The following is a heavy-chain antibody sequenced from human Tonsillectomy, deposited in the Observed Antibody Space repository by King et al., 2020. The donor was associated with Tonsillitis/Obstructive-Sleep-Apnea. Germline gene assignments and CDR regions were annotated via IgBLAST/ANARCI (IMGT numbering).Heavy chain of an antibody. CDR3: AEDAACAKMVPLMDV. Sequence: VQLVESGGGVVQPGRSLRLSCAASGFTFSSYGMHWVRQAPGKGLEWVALILYDGSNKYYADSVKGRFTISRDNSKNTLYLQINSLRAEDTAVYYCAEDAACAKMVPLMDVGGQGPTVTFS. CDR1: GFTFSSYG. CDR2: ILYDGSNK. J-gene: IGHJ6*02. D-gene: IGHD2-8*01. V-gene: IGHV3-30*18.